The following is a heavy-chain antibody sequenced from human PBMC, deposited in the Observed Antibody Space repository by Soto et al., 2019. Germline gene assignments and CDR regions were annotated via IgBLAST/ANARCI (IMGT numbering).Heavy chain of an antibody. J-gene: IGHJ4*02. CDR3: ASRTSGWYFDY. CDR1: GFTFSSYA. D-gene: IGHD6-19*01. Sequence: EVQLLESGGGLVQPGGSLRHSCTASGFTFSSYAMNWVRQAPGKGLEWVSVISGSGGSTYYADSVKGRFTISRDNSKNTLYLQMNSLRAEDTAVYYCASRTSGWYFDYWGQGTLVTVSS. CDR2: ISGSGGST. V-gene: IGHV3-23*01.